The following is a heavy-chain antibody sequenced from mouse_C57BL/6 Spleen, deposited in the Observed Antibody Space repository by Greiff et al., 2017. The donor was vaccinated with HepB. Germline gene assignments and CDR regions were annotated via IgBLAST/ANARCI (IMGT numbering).Heavy chain of an antibody. CDR3: AKTTVVMDAMDY. Sequence: QVQLKQPGAELVKPGASVKMSCKASGYTFTSYWITWVKQRPGQGLEWIGDIYPGSGSTNYNEKFKSKATLTVDTSSSTAYMQLSSLTSEDSAVYFCAKTTVVMDAMDYWGQGTSVTVSS. J-gene: IGHJ4*01. CDR1: GYTFTSYW. V-gene: IGHV1-55*01. CDR2: IYPGSGST. D-gene: IGHD1-1*01.